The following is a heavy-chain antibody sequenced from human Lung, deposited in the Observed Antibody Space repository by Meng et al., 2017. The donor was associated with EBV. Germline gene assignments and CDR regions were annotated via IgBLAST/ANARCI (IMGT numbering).Heavy chain of an antibody. V-gene: IGHV4-34*01. CDR2: INHSGST. CDR1: GGSFSGYY. D-gene: IGHD6-19*01. J-gene: IGHJ4*02. CDR3: ARSYSSGWYTLFDY. Sequence: QVQLQQWCAGLLKPSETLSLTCAVYGGSFSGYYWSWIRQPPGKGLEWIGEINHSGSTNYNPSLKSRVTISVDTSKNQFSLKLSSVTAADTAVYYCARSYSSGWYTLFDYWGQGTLVTVSS.